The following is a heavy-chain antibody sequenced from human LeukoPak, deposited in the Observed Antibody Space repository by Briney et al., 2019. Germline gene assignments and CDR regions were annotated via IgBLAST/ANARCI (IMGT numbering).Heavy chain of an antibody. J-gene: IGHJ3*02. Sequence: GGSLRLSCAASGFTFSSYNMNWVRQAPGKGLEWVSAISGSGGDTYYADSVKGRFTISRDNAKNTLYLQMNSLRAEDTAVYYCARDKYGGNSNAFDIWGQGTLVTVSS. CDR3: ARDKYGGNSNAFDI. D-gene: IGHD4-23*01. CDR2: ISGSGGDT. V-gene: IGHV3-21*01. CDR1: GFTFSSYN.